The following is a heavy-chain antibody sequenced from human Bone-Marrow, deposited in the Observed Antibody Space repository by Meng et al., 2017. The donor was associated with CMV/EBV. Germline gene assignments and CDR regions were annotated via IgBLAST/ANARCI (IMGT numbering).Heavy chain of an antibody. J-gene: IGHJ6*02. Sequence: GESLKISCAASGFTFSSYSMNWVRQAPGKGLEWVSYISSSSTIYYADSVKGRFTISRDNAKKSLYLQMNSLRAEDTAVYYCARDSAVAGENYYYYGMDVWGQGTTVTV. D-gene: IGHD6-19*01. CDR3: ARDSAVAGENYYYYGMDV. V-gene: IGHV3-48*04. CDR2: ISSSSTI. CDR1: GFTFSSYS.